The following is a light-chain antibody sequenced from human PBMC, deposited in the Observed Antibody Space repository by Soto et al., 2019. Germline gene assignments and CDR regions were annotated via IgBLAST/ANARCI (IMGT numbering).Light chain of an antibody. V-gene: IGKV3-20*01. CDR3: QQYVSLPIT. Sequence: EIVMTQSPGTLCLSPGGGATLSCRASRSINSNFLAWYQQKPGQAPRLLIYGAFSRATGIPDRFSGSGSGTDFTLTINRVAPEDFAVYYCQQYVSLPITFGQGTRREIK. CDR1: RSINSNF. J-gene: IGKJ5*01. CDR2: GAF.